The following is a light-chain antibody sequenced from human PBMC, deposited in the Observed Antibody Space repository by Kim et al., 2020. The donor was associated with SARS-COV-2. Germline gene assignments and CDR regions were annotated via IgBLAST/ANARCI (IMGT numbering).Light chain of an antibody. V-gene: IGKV1-17*01. CDR3: VQYNSYPHT. CDR1: QAIRND. J-gene: IGKJ2*01. CDR2: AAA. Sequence: DIQMTQSPSSLSASVGDRVTITCQASQAIRNDLSWFQHKVGKAPKRLISAAAGLESGVPSRFSGSGSGTEFTLTISSLQPEDFATYYCVQYNSYPHTFGQGTKLEI.